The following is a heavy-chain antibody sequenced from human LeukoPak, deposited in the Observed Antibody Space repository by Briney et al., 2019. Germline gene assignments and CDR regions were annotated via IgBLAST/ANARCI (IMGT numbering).Heavy chain of an antibody. CDR1: GGTFSIYA. J-gene: IGHJ6*03. CDR3: ARDLVTGGLYFYYYMDV. V-gene: IGHV1-69*05. Sequence: SVRVSCKASGGTFSIYAISWVRQAPGQGLEWMGRIIPIFGTANYAQKFQGRVTITTDESTSTAYMELGSLRSEDTAVYYCARDLVTGGLYFYYYMDVWGKGTTVTVSS. CDR2: IIPIFGTA. D-gene: IGHD2-21*02.